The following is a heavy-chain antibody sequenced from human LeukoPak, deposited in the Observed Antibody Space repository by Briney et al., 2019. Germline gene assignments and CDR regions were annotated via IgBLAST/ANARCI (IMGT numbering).Heavy chain of an antibody. Sequence: SETLSLTCAVYVRSFSGYYWRWIRQPPGKGLEWIGEINHSGSTNYNPSLKSRVTISVDTSKNQFSLKLRSVTAADAGVYYCARVGYSSSWIDYWGQGTLVTVSS. CDR2: INHSGST. V-gene: IGHV4-34*01. D-gene: IGHD6-13*01. J-gene: IGHJ4*02. CDR3: ARVGYSSSWIDY. CDR1: VRSFSGYY.